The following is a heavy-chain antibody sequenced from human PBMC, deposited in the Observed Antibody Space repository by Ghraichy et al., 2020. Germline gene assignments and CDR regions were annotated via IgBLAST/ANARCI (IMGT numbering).Heavy chain of an antibody. J-gene: IGHJ4*02. CDR1: GFSFTDFA. CDR2: ITKDGGTT. D-gene: IGHD2-2*01. V-gene: IGHV3-64D*06. CDR3: VKDRGCSTTSCHYDY. Sequence: GESLRLSCSASGFSFTDFAMHWVRQAPGRGLEYVSVITKDGGTTFYADSVKGRFIISRDNSKNTVYLQMSSLRAEDTAVYYCVKDRGCSTTSCHYDYWGQGTLVTVYS.